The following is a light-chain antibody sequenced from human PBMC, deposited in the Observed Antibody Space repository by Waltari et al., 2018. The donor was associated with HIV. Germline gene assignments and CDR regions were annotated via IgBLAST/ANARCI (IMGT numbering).Light chain of an antibody. CDR3: SSYAANYNLV. V-gene: IGLV2-8*01. Sequence: QSALTPPPSASGPTGQSVTISCTGSSSDIGGYDFVFCFQQHPGKTPKLVIYEVYKRPSGVPLRFSGSKPGNTASLTVSGRQAEAESYYHCSSYAANYNLVYGGGTKLTVL. CDR1: SSDIGGYDF. J-gene: IGLJ3*02. CDR2: EVY.